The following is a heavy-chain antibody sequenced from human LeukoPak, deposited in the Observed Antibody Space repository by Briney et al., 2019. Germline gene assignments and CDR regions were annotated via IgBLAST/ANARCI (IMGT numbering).Heavy chain of an antibody. J-gene: IGHJ5*02. D-gene: IGHD3-16*02. Sequence: PGGSLRLSCAASGFTFSSYSMNWVRQAPGKGLEWVSSISSSSSYIYYADSVKGRFTISRDNAKNSLYLQMCSLRAEDTAVYYCARVSYYDYVWGSYPTNWFDPWGQGTLVTVSS. CDR1: GFTFSSYS. V-gene: IGHV3-21*01. CDR3: ARVSYYDYVWGSYPTNWFDP. CDR2: ISSSSSYI.